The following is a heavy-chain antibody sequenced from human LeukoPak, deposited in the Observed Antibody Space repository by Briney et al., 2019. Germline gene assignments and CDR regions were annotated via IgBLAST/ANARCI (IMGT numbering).Heavy chain of an antibody. Sequence: SETLSLTCTVSGGSVSSGSYYWSWIRQPPGKGLEWIGYIYYSGSTNYNPSLKSRVTISVDTSKNQFSQKLSSVTAADTAVYYCARGGYCSGGSCYPTYDYWGQGTLVTVSS. CDR3: ARGGYCSGGSCYPTYDY. CDR2: IYYSGST. D-gene: IGHD2-15*01. CDR1: GGSVSSGSYY. J-gene: IGHJ4*02. V-gene: IGHV4-61*01.